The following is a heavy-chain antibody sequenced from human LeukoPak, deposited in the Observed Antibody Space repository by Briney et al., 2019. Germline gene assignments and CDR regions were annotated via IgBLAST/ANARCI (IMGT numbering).Heavy chain of an antibody. J-gene: IGHJ4*02. Sequence: GGSLRLSCAASGFTFSSYSMNWVRQAPGKGLEWVSSISSGSTYIYYADSLKGRFTISRDNAKNSLYLQMNSLRAEDMAVYYCARALSDAPTLGYCSGTSCYTAYWGQGTLVTVSS. D-gene: IGHD2-2*02. CDR3: ARALSDAPTLGYCSGTSCYTAY. V-gene: IGHV3-21*01. CDR1: GFTFSSYS. CDR2: ISSGSTYI.